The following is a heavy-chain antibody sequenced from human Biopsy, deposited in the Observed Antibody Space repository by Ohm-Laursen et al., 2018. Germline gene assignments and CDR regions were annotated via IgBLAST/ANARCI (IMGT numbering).Heavy chain of an antibody. CDR3: ARTPRDSFWSGSYKRGLWFDP. D-gene: IGHD3-3*01. V-gene: IGHV4-59*01. CDR1: GGSLISYY. J-gene: IGHJ5*02. Sequence: TLSLPCGVSGGSLISYYWTWIRQPPGKGLEWIGHVSNGGITNYHPSLKSRVTISKDTSKNQFSLQVNSVTAADTAVYYCARTPRDSFWSGSYKRGLWFDPWGQGTLVIVSS. CDR2: VSNGGIT.